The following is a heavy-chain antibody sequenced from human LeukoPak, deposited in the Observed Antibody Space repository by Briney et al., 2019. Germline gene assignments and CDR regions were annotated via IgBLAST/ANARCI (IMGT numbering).Heavy chain of an antibody. Sequence: PGGSLRLSCAASGFTFSNYAMSWVRQAPGKGLEWVSTISGSGGTTYYADSVKGRFTISRDNSKNTLYLQVNSLRAEDTAVYYCAKADFGGDCYVLDYWGQGTLVTVSS. V-gene: IGHV3-23*01. CDR1: GFTFSNYA. CDR3: AKADFGGDCYVLDY. CDR2: ISGSGGTT. D-gene: IGHD2-21*02. J-gene: IGHJ4*02.